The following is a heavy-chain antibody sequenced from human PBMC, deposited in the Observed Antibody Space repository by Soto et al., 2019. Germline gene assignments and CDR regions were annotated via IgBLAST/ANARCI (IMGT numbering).Heavy chain of an antibody. V-gene: IGHV3-30-3*01. CDR2: ISYDGSDE. J-gene: IGHJ4*02. CDR3: ARDWVYGSY. CDR1: GFTFSNYA. D-gene: IGHD3-10*01. Sequence: PGGSLRLSCAASGFTFSNYAMHWVRQAPGKGLEWVAVISYDGSDEYYAGSVKGRFTVSRDNSKNTLYLQMNTLRAEDTAVYYCARDWVYGSYWGQGTLVTVSS.